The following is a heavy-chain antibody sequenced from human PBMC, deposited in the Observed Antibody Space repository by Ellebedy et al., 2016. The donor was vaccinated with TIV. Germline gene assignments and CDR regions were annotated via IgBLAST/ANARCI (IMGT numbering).Heavy chain of an antibody. CDR3: ARVKAYSAFDI. Sequence: GESLKISCAASGFTFSSYWMHWVRQAPGKGLVWVSRINSDGSSTSYADSVKGRFTISRHKSKDTLYLQMNSLRADDTAVYYCARVKAYSAFDIWGQGTRVTVSS. CDR1: GFTFSSYW. J-gene: IGHJ3*02. D-gene: IGHD2-15*01. V-gene: IGHV3-74*01. CDR2: INSDGSST.